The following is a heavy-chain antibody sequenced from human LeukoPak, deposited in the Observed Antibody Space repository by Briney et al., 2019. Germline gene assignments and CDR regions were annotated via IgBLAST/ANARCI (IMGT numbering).Heavy chain of an antibody. CDR3: ARSGTYCYDTTRVNLFDY. V-gene: IGHV4-59*08. CDR1: GGSISSYY. CDR2: IYYSGST. J-gene: IGHJ4*02. Sequence: PSETLSLTCTVSGGSISSYYWSWIRQPPGKGLEWIGYIYYSGSTNYNPSLKSRVTISVDTSKNQFSLKLSSVTAADTAVYYCARSGTYCYDTTRVNLFDYWGQGTLVTVSS. D-gene: IGHD3-22*01.